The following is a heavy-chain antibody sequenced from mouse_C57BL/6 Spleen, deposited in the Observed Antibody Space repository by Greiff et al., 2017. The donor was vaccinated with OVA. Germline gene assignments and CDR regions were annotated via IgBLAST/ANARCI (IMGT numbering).Heavy chain of an antibody. Sequence: QVQLQQPGAELVKPGASVKLSCKASGYTFTSYWMQWVKQRPGQGLEWIGAIDPSAGYTNYNQKFKGKATLTVDTSSSTAYMQLSSLTSEDSAVEYCARWGTTVVFDYWGQGTTLTVSS. J-gene: IGHJ2*01. D-gene: IGHD1-1*01. CDR3: ARWGTTVVFDY. CDR1: GYTFTSYW. CDR2: IDPSAGYT. V-gene: IGHV1-50*01.